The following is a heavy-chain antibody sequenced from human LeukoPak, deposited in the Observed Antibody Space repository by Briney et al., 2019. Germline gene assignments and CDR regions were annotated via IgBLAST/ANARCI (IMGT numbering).Heavy chain of an antibody. CDR3: ARLEAGRFDP. J-gene: IGHJ5*02. CDR1: GYIFANNW. Sequence: GECLKISCKESGYIFANNWIGWVRQMPGKGLEWMGIIYPGDSDTRYSPSFQGQVTISVDKSINTAYLQWSSLKASDTAMYYCARLEAGRFDPWGQGTLVTVSS. CDR2: IYPGDSDT. V-gene: IGHV5-51*01. D-gene: IGHD6-25*01.